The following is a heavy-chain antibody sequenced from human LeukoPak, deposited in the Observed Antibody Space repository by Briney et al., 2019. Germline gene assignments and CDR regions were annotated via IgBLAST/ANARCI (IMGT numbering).Heavy chain of an antibody. J-gene: IGHJ6*02. CDR2: ISAYNGNT. CDR3: ARDGDSSGYYEGPFNYYYYGMDV. Sequence: ASVTVSCTASGYTFTSYGISWVRQAPGQGLEWMGWISAYNGNTNYAQKLQGRVTMTTDTSTSTAYMELRSLRSDDTAVYYCARDGDSSGYYEGPFNYYYYGMDVWGQGTTVTVSS. CDR1: GYTFTSYG. D-gene: IGHD3-22*01. V-gene: IGHV1-18*01.